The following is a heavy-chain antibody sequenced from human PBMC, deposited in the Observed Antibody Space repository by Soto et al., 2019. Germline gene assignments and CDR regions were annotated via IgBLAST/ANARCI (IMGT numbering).Heavy chain of an antibody. D-gene: IGHD6-19*01. J-gene: IGHJ4*02. Sequence: QVQLVESGGGVVQPGRSLRLSCAASGFTFSSYGMHWVRQAPGKGLEWVAGISYDGSNKYYADSVKGRFTISRDNSKNTLYLQMDSLRAEDTAVYYCAKDPGGQAVALDYWGQGTLVTVSS. CDR2: ISYDGSNK. CDR3: AKDPGGQAVALDY. CDR1: GFTFSSYG. V-gene: IGHV3-30*18.